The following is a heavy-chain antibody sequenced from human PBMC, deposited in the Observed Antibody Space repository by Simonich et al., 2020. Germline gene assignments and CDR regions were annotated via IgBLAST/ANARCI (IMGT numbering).Heavy chain of an antibody. CDR3: ARDGLGTAYYYYMDV. D-gene: IGHD7-27*01. V-gene: IGHV3-7*01. CDR2: IKQDGSEK. CDR1: GFTFSSYW. J-gene: IGHJ6*03. Sequence: EVQLVESGGGLVQPGGSLRLSCAASGFTFSSYWMSWVRQAPGEGVEWVANIKQDGSEKYYVDSVKGRFTNPRENAKNSLYLQMNSLRAEDTAVYYCARDGLGTAYYYYMDVWGKGTTVTVSS.